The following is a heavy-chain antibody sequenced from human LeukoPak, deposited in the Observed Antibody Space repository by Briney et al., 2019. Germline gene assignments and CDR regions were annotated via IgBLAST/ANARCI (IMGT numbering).Heavy chain of an antibody. CDR3: STWRGGAFDI. J-gene: IGHJ3*02. Sequence: ASVKVSCKASGYTFTDYYMNWVRQAPGQGLEWMGWINPNSGGTNYAQKFQGRVTLTEDTSTDTAYMELSSLRSEDTAVYYCSTWRGGAFDIWGQGTMVTVSS. D-gene: IGHD3-16*01. V-gene: IGHV1-2*02. CDR2: INPNSGGT. CDR1: GYTFTDYY.